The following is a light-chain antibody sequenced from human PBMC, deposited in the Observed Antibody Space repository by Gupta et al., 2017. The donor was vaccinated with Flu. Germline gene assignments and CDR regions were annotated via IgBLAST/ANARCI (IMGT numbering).Light chain of an antibody. CDR1: SSDVGAYDY. J-gene: IGLJ2*01. CDR2: EVS. CDR3: SSYTNTITVVV. Sequence: QSAPTQPASVSGSPGQSIAISCTGTSSDVGAYDYVSWYQQRPGKAPKLKIFEVSRRPSGISDRFSGSKSANTASLTISGLLAEDEAYYYCSSYTNTITVVVFGGGTKLTVL. V-gene: IGLV2-14*01.